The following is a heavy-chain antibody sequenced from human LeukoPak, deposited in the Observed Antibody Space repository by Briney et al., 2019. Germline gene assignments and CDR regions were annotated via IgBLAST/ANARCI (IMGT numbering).Heavy chain of an antibody. CDR1: GFIFSTYS. CDR3: ARDLNWSFDY. V-gene: IGHV3-48*02. Sequence: PGGSLRLSCAASGFIFSTYSMNWVRQAPEKGLEWVAYVNGRSEIITYADSVKGRFTISRDNAKNSMYLQMSSLRDEDTAVYFCARDLNWSFDYWGQGTLLTVSS. J-gene: IGHJ4*02. D-gene: IGHD3/OR15-3a*01. CDR2: VNGRSEII.